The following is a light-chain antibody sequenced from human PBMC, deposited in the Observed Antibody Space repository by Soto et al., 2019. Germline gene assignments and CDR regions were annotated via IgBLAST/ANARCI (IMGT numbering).Light chain of an antibody. V-gene: IGLV2-11*01. CDR2: EVS. CDR1: SIDVGGYNY. Sequence: QSALTQPPSVSGSPGQSVTISCTGTSIDVGGYNYVSWFQQHPGKAPKVMIYEVSKRPSGVPDRFSGSKSGNTASLTISGLQAEDEADYYCCSNADNVEVFGTGTKVTVL. J-gene: IGLJ1*01. CDR3: CSNADNVEV.